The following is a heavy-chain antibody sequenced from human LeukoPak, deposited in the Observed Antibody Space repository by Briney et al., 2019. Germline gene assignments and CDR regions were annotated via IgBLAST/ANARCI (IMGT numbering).Heavy chain of an antibody. J-gene: IGHJ4*02. D-gene: IGHD6-19*01. V-gene: IGHV4-34*01. Sequence: SETLSLTCAVSGVPFSNYYWSWVRQSPRQGLEWIGEINHSGYTNCVTSLKGRATMSIGTSKSQFSLMVTSVTAADTGVYYCTRAVAGHPDWGQGTLVTVSS. CDR1: GVPFSNYY. CDR2: INHSGYT. CDR3: TRAVAGHPD.